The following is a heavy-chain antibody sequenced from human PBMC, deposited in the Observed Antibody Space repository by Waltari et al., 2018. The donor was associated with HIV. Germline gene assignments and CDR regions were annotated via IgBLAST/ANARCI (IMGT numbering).Heavy chain of an antibody. CDR3: AKVAGRSGSYSHYYYGMDV. CDR2: ISYDGDQ. CDR1: GFAFKNFA. D-gene: IGHD1-26*01. Sequence: QVQLVESGGGVVPSGGCPRLSCAASGFAFKNFAMPWVRQAPGNGLGWVAVISYDGDQYYADSVKGRFTISRDNSKKSLFLQMSSLRPEDSAVYYCAKVAGRSGSYSHYYYGMDVWGQGTTVTVS. V-gene: IGHV3-30*18. J-gene: IGHJ6*02.